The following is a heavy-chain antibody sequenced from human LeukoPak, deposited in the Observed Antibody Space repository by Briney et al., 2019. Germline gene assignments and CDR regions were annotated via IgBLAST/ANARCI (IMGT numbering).Heavy chain of an antibody. Sequence: GESLKISCKGSENSFTNCWIAWVRQMPGKGLEWMGIIYPGDSDTRYSPTFQGQVTISAGRSSTTAYLQWSGLKASDTAMYYCARSVDSTTSTLPYWGQGTLVTVSS. V-gene: IGHV5-51*01. CDR3: ARSVDSTTSTLPY. CDR2: IYPGDSDT. D-gene: IGHD5-18*01. CDR1: ENSFTNCW. J-gene: IGHJ4*02.